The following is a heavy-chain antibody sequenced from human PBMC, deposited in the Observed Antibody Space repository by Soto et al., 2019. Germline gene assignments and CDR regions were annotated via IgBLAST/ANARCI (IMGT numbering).Heavy chain of an antibody. Sequence: EVQLLESGGGLVQPGGSLRLSCAASGFTFSSYAMSWVRQAPGKGLEWVSAISGSGGSTYYADSVKGRFTISRDNSKNTLYLQMISLRAEDTAVYYCAKEGIAMVRGARFDYWVQGTLVTVSS. V-gene: IGHV3-23*01. CDR3: AKEGIAMVRGARFDY. CDR2: ISGSGGST. CDR1: GFTFSSYA. D-gene: IGHD3-10*01. J-gene: IGHJ4*02.